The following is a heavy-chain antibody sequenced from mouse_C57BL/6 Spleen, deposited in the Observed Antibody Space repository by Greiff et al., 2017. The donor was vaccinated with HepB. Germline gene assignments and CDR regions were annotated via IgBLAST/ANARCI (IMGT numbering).Heavy chain of an antibody. D-gene: IGHD2-3*01. J-gene: IGHJ2*01. V-gene: IGHV1-80*01. CDR2: IYPGAGDT. CDR3: AREDDGYYVVFDY. CDR1: GYAFSSYW. Sequence: VQLQQSGAELVKPGASVKISCKASGYAFSSYWMNWVKQRPGKGLEWIGQIYPGAGDTNYTGKFKGKATLTADKSSITASMHLSSLTSADSAVYFCAREDDGYYVVFDYWGQGTTLTVSS.